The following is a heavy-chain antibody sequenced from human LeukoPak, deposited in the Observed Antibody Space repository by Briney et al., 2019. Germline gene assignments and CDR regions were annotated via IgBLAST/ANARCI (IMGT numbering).Heavy chain of an antibody. CDR1: GYTFTGHY. V-gene: IGHV1-2*02. J-gene: IGHJ3*02. D-gene: IGHD2-2*01. Sequence: ASVKVSCRASGYTFTGHYIHWVRQAPGQGLEWMGWINSNSGGTNCAQNFQGRVTMTRDTSLSTAYMVISSLRSDDTAVYYCARVSTLGCSSTTCLVFDIWGQGIVVTVSS. CDR3: ARVSTLGCSSTTCLVFDI. CDR2: INSNSGGT.